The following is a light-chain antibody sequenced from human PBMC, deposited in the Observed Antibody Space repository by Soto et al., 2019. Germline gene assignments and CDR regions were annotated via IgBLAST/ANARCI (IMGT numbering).Light chain of an antibody. J-gene: IGKJ1*01. CDR1: QSVSSSY. Sequence: EIVLTQSPGTLSLSPGERATLSCRASQSVSSSYLGWYQQKPGQAPRLLIYGASTRATGIPDRFSGSGSGTDFTITISRLEPEDFAVYYCQQYVSTPWTFGQGTKVEIK. V-gene: IGKV3-20*01. CDR2: GAS. CDR3: QQYVSTPWT.